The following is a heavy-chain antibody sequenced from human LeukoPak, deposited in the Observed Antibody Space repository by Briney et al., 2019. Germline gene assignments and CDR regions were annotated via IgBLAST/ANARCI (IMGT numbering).Heavy chain of an antibody. CDR2: IYYSGST. Sequence: SETLSLTCTVSGGSISSSSYYWGWIRQPPGKGLEWIGSIYYSGSTYYNPSLKSRVTISVDTSKNQFSLKLSSVTAADTAVYYCARDHDYYDSSGYYRGAFDIWGQGTMVTVSS. J-gene: IGHJ3*02. D-gene: IGHD3-22*01. CDR3: ARDHDYYDSSGYYRGAFDI. CDR1: GGSISSSSYY. V-gene: IGHV4-39*07.